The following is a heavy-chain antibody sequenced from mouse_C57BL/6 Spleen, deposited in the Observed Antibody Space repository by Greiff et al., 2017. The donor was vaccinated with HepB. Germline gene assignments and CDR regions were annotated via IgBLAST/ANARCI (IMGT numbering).Heavy chain of an antibody. Sequence: QVQLQQPGAELVRPGSSVKLSCKASGYTFTSYWMHWVKQRPIQGLEWIGNIDPSDSETHYNQKFKDKATLTVDKSSSTAYMQLSSLTSEDSAVYYCARYGTTVVATRYFDGWGTGTTVTVSS. CDR1: GYTFTSYW. CDR2: IDPSDSET. CDR3: ARYGTTVVATRYFDG. V-gene: IGHV1-52*01. D-gene: IGHD1-1*01. J-gene: IGHJ1*03.